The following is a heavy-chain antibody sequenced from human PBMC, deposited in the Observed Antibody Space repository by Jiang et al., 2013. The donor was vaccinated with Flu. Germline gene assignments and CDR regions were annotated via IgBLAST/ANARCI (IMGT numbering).Heavy chain of an antibody. CDR1: GDNFFKSA. CDR3: GRDPFGECCLDV. Sequence: SGAEVKRPGASVKVSCKPYGDNFFKSAIHWVRQAPGQRPEWMAWIDTANGDTKYSPKFQGRVTVTWDTSTTTAYMVLSSLRSEDTAVYYCGRDPFGECCLDVWGQGTTVNVS. D-gene: IGHD3-16*01. CDR2: IDTANGDT. J-gene: IGHJ6*02. V-gene: IGHV1-3*04.